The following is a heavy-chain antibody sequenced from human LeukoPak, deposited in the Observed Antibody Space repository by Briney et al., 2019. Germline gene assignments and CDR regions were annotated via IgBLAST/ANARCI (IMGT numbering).Heavy chain of an antibody. D-gene: IGHD4-17*01. CDR3: AGRGVYGDADY. CDR2: ISSSSSYI. Sequence: GGSLRLPCVVSGFTFSSYEMNWVRQAPGKGLEWVSYISSSSSYIYYADSVKGRFTISRDNAKNSLYLQMNSLRAEDTAVYYCAGRGVYGDADYWGQGTLVTVSS. J-gene: IGHJ4*02. V-gene: IGHV3-21*05. CDR1: GFTFSSYE.